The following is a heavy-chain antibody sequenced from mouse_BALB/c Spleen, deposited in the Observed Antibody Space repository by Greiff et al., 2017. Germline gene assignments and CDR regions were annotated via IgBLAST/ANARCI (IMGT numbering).Heavy chain of an antibody. Sequence: QVHVKQSGPGLVAPSQSLSITCTVSGFSLTSYGVHWVRQPPGKGLEWLGVIWAGGSTNYNSALMSRLSISKDNSKSQVFLKMNSLQTDDTAMYYCAREDYYGSSYAMDYWGQGTSVTVSS. CDR3: AREDYYGSSYAMDY. CDR2: IWAGGST. CDR1: GFSLTSYG. D-gene: IGHD1-1*01. J-gene: IGHJ4*01. V-gene: IGHV2-9*02.